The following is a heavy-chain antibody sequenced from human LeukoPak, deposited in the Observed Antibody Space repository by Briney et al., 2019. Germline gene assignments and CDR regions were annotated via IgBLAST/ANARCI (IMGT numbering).Heavy chain of an antibody. CDR1: GFTFDDYA. V-gene: IGHV3-9*01. D-gene: IGHD4-11*01. Sequence: GGSLRLSCAASGFTFDDYAMHWVRQAPGKGLEWVSGITYNSGTIGYADSVKGRFTISRDNAKNSLHLQMNSLRAEDTALYYCARVASNYDFDYWGQGTLVTVSS. CDR2: ITYNSGTI. CDR3: ARVASNYDFDY. J-gene: IGHJ4*02.